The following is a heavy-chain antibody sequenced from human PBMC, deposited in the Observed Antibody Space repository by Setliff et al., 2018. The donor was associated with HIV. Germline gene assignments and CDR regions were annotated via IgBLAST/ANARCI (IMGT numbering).Heavy chain of an antibody. J-gene: IGHJ6*03. V-gene: IGHV4-59*11. Sequence: KPSETLSLTCTVSGGSISSHYWSWIRQSPGKGLEWIGYFYYSGTTNYNPSLKSRVTISADTSKNQISLKVKSVTAADTAVYYCARGVVDYDFWSGSGDYYYMDVWGKGTTVTVSS. CDR1: GGSISSHY. D-gene: IGHD3-3*01. CDR2: FYYSGTT. CDR3: ARGVVDYDFWSGSGDYYYMDV.